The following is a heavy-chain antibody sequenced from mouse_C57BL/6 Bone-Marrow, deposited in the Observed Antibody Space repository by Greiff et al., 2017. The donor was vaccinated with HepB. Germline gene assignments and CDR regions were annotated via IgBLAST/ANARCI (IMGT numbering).Heavy chain of an antibody. J-gene: IGHJ2*01. V-gene: IGHV1-19*01. CDR3: ARLGQGCFDY. CDR1: GYTFTDYY. Sequence: EVKLEESGPVLVKPGASVKMSCKASGYTFTDYYMNWVKQSHGKSLEWIGVINPYNGGTSYNQKFKGKATLTVDKSSSTAYTELNSLTSEDSAVYYCARLGQGCFDYWGQGTTLTVSS. CDR2: INPYNGGT. D-gene: IGHD3-3*01.